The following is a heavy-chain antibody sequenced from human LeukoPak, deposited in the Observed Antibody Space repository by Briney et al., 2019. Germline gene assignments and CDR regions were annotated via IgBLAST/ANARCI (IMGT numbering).Heavy chain of an antibody. V-gene: IGHV3-9*01. Sequence: GGSLRLSCAGSGFIFNNYAMHWVRQPPGKGLEWVSGISWNSGSIDYADSVKGRFTISRDNAKNSLYLQMNSLRVEDTAFYYCAKDNRRQYNSGPNPDSLPWGQGALVTVSS. CDR3: AKDNRRQYNSGPNPDSLP. CDR1: GFIFNNYA. CDR2: ISWNSGSI. J-gene: IGHJ5*02. D-gene: IGHD6-19*01.